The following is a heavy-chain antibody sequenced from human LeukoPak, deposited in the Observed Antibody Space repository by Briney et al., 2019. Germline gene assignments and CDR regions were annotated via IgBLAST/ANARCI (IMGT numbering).Heavy chain of an antibody. D-gene: IGHD3-22*01. V-gene: IGHV3-21*01. CDR1: GFTFSSYS. Sequence: GGSLRLSGAASGFTFSSYSMNWVRQAPGKGLEWVSSISSSSYIYYADSVKGRFTISRDNAKNSLYLQMNSLRAEDTAVYYCARGFSGYSSYYFDYWGQGTLVTVSS. CDR2: ISSSSYI. J-gene: IGHJ4*02. CDR3: ARGFSGYSSYYFDY.